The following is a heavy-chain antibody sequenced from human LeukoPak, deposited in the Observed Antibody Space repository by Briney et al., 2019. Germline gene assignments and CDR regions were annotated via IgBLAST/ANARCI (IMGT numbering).Heavy chain of an antibody. CDR1: GFTFSSYS. Sequence: GGSLRLSCAASGFTFSSYSMNWVRQAPGKGLEWVSSISSSSSYIYYADSVKGRFTISRDNAKNSLYLQMNSLRAEDTAVYYCARESSGYYYLWPWGQGTLVTVSS. CDR2: ISSSSSYI. V-gene: IGHV3-21*01. D-gene: IGHD3-22*01. J-gene: IGHJ4*02. CDR3: ARESSGYYYLWP.